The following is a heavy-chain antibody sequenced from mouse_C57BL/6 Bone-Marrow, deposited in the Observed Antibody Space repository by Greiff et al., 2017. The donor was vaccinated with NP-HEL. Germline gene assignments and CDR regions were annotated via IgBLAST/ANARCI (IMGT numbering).Heavy chain of an antibody. D-gene: IGHD1-1*01. J-gene: IGHJ4*01. V-gene: IGHV5-16*01. CDR1: GFTFSDYY. CDR3: ARVGDYYGSRYYYAMDY. Sequence: EVKLMESEGGLVQPGSSMKLSCTASGFTFSDYYMAWVRQVPEKGLEWVANINYDGSSTYYLDSLKSRFIISRDNAKNILYLQMSSLKSEDTATYYCARVGDYYGSRYYYAMDYWGQGTSVTVSS. CDR2: INYDGSST.